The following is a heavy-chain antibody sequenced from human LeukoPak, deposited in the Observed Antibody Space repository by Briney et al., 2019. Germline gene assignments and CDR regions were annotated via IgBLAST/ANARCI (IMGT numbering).Heavy chain of an antibody. CDR2: IYSGGST. Sequence: GGSLRLSCAASGFTVSSNYMSWVRQAPGKGLEWFSVIYSGGSTYYADSVKGRFTISRDNSKNTLYLQMNSLRAEDAAVYYCARESRDSSGYRTYDAFDIWGQGTMVTVSS. D-gene: IGHD3-22*01. CDR3: ARESRDSSGYRTYDAFDI. CDR1: GFTVSSNY. V-gene: IGHV3-53*01. J-gene: IGHJ3*02.